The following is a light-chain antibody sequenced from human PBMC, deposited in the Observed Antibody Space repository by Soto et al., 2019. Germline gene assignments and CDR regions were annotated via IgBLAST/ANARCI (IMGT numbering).Light chain of an antibody. CDR2: DVT. J-gene: IGLJ1*01. CDR1: SNDIGGYNY. V-gene: IGLV2-14*03. Sequence: QSVLTQPASVSGSPGQSITIPCTGTSNDIGGYNYVSRYQQFPGKAPKLIIYDVTNRPSGVSFRFSGSKSGNTASLTISGLQAEDEAGCSSYSSTSTRRLFGAGTKVTVL. CDR3: SSYSSTSTRRL.